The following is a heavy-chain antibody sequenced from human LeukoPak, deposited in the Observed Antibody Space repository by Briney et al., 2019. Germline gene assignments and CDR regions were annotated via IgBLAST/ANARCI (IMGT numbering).Heavy chain of an antibody. CDR2: ITSSGYNT. V-gene: IGHV3-23*01. D-gene: IGHD3-22*01. CDR1: GFTVSSKD. CDR3: AKSNGYFEY. Sequence: GGSLRLSCAASGFTVSSKDMSWVRQAPGKGLEWVSAITSSGYNTYYADSVKGRFTISRDNSKNTLYLQLNGLRVEDTAVYYCAKSNGYFEYWGQGTLVPVSS. J-gene: IGHJ4*02.